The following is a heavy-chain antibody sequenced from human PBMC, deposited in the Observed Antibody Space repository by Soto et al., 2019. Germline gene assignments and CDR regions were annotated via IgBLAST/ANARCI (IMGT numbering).Heavy chain of an antibody. V-gene: IGHV3-11*01. J-gene: IGHJ4*02. CDR3: ARDRTGYDFWSGYYPLDY. CDR1: GFTFSDYY. CDR2: ISSSGSTI. Sequence: QVQLVESGGGLVKPGGSLRLSCAASGFTFSDYYMSWIRQAPGKGLEWVSYISSSGSTIYYADSVKGRFTISRDNAKKSLYLQMNSLGAEETAVYYCARDRTGYDFWSGYYPLDYWGQGTLVTVSS. D-gene: IGHD3-3*01.